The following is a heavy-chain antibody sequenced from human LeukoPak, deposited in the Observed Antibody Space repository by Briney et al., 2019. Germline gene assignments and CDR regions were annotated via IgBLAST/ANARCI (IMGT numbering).Heavy chain of an antibody. CDR3: ARGAPSYDSYGMDV. J-gene: IGHJ6*02. CDR2: IYSGGST. Sequence: PGGSLRLSCAASGFTVSSNYMSWVRQAPGKGLEWVSVIYSGGSTYYADSVKGRFAISRDNSKNTLYLQMNSLRAEDTAVYYCARGAPSYDSYGMDVWGQGTTVTVSS. V-gene: IGHV3-66*01. CDR1: GFTVSSNY.